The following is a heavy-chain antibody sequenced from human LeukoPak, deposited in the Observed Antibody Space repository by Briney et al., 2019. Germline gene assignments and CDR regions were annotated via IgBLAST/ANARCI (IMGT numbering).Heavy chain of an antibody. CDR1: GFPLSSYA. V-gene: IGHV3-23*01. CDR2: TSSSGPGT. J-gene: IGHJ4*02. CDR3: ARAPVTSCRGAFCYPFDY. Sequence: GGSLRLSCAASGFPLSSYAMRWVRQGPGKGREWVAATSSSGPGTYHADSVRGRFTISRDNSKNTLYLQMNRLRVEDAAVYYCARAPVTSCRGAFCYPFDYWGQGPLVTVSS. D-gene: IGHD2-15*01.